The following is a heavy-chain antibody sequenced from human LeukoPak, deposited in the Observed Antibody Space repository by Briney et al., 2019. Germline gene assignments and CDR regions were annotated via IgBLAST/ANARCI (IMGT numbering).Heavy chain of an antibody. D-gene: IGHD3-10*01. CDR1: GGSVGSDNSY. CDR2: IYADGSS. J-gene: IGHJ4*02. CDR3: ARGYYYRT. V-gene: IGHV4-61*02. Sequence: SQTLSLTCTVSGGSVGSDNSYWNWIRQPAGKGLEWIGRIYADGSSTYNPSLKSRVTILVDTSKNQFSLRLSSMSAADTAVYYCARGYYYRTWGQGTLVTVSS.